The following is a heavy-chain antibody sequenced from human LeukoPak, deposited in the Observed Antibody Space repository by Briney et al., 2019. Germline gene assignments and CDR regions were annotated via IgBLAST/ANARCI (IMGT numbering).Heavy chain of an antibody. CDR3: ARPYSSENAFDI. V-gene: IGHV3-66*04. CDR2: IYSGGST. Sequence: GGSLRLSCAASGFTVSSNYMSWVRQAPGKGLEWVSVIYSGGSTYYADSVKGRLTISRDNSKNTLYLQMNSLRAEDTAVYYCARPYSSENAFDIWGQGTMVTVSS. J-gene: IGHJ3*02. D-gene: IGHD3-22*01. CDR1: GFTVSSNY.